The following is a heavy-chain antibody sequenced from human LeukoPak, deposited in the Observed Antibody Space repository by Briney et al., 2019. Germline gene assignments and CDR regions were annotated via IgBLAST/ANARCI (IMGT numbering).Heavy chain of an antibody. J-gene: IGHJ4*02. CDR1: GFIFSDYW. Sequence: GGSLRLSCAASGFIFSDYWMTWVRQAPGKGLEWVAVIWYDGSNKNYADSVKGRFTISRDNSKNTLYLQMDSLRAEDTAVYYCARDLSAAFDFWGQGILVTVSS. CDR2: IWYDGSNK. D-gene: IGHD6-19*01. V-gene: IGHV3-33*08. CDR3: ARDLSAAFDF.